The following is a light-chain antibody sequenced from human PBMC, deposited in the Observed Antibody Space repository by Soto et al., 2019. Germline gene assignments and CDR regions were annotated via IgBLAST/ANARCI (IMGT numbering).Light chain of an antibody. J-gene: IGKJ4*01. CDR1: QTISSW. CDR3: LQVNSFPLS. V-gene: IGKV1-5*01. Sequence: DIQMAQSPSTLSGSVGDRVTITCRASQTISSWLAWYQQKPGKAPKLLIYAASTLQSGVPSRFTGSGSGTDFTLTITSLQPEDFATYYCLQVNSFPLSFGGGTKVDIK. CDR2: AAS.